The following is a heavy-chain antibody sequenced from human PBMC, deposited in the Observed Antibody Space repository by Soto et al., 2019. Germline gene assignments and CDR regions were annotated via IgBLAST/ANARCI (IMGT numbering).Heavy chain of an antibody. J-gene: IGHJ4*02. CDR1: GFAFRNYA. D-gene: IGHD2-15*01. V-gene: IGHV3-23*01. CDR2: ISGSRDTT. CDR3: AKAASGSCYSAFDY. Sequence: GGSLRLSCAAYGFAFRNYAMGCVRQAPGKGLEWVSSISGSRDTTDYANSVKGRFTISRDNSKNTLYLQINSLRAEYTVIYYCAKAASGSCYSAFDYWGQGTLVTVSS.